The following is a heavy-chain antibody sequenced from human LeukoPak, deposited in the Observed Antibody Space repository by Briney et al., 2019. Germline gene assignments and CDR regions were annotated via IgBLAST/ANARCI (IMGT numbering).Heavy chain of an antibody. CDR3: AREDHSNYNY. CDR1: GFTFSTYG. V-gene: IGHV3-33*01. CDR2: IWYDGSNK. Sequence: GRSLRLSCVASGFTFSTYGMHWVRQAPGKGLEWVAVIWYDGSNKYYADSVKGRFTISRDNSNSTLYLQMNSLRAEDTAVYYCAREDHSNYNYWGQGTLVTVSS. J-gene: IGHJ4*02. D-gene: IGHD4-11*01.